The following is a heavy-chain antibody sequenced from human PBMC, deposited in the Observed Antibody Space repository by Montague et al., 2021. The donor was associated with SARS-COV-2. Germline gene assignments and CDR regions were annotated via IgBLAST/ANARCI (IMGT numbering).Heavy chain of an antibody. Sequence: SETLSLTCTVSGGSISSSSYYWGWIRQPPGKGLEWIGSIHSSGSTYNNPSLKRRVTISVDTSKDQFSLKLSSVTAADTAVYYCARGCSGYEGPTGFDPWGQGTLVTVSS. D-gene: IGHD5-12*01. J-gene: IGHJ5*02. V-gene: IGHV4-39*01. CDR3: ARGCSGYEGPTGFDP. CDR2: IHSSGST. CDR1: GGSISSSSYY.